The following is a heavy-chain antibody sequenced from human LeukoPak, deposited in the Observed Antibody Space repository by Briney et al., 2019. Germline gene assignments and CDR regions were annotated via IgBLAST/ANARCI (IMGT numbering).Heavy chain of an antibody. D-gene: IGHD3-22*01. CDR2: ITAYNGNT. CDR3: ARGLALGSESSGYYYLPDY. CDR1: GYTFTTYG. Sequence: ASVKVSCKSSGYTFTTYGIIWVRQAPGQGLEWMGWITAYNGNTHYAQKLQGRVTLTTDTSTSTAYMELRSLRSDDTAVYYCARGLALGSESSGYYYLPDYWGQGTLVTVS. V-gene: IGHV1-18*01. J-gene: IGHJ4*02.